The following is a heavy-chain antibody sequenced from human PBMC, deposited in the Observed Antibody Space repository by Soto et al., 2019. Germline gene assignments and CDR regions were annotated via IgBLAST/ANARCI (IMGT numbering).Heavy chain of an antibody. D-gene: IGHD6-19*01. V-gene: IGHV3-30-3*01. CDR3: ARDRRSSGWTYYYGMDV. CDR1: GFTFSSYA. CDR2: ISYDGSNK. Sequence: GGSLRLSCAASGFTFSSYAMHWVRQAPGKGLEWVAVISYDGSNKYCADSVKGRFTISRDNSKNTLYLQMNSLRAEDTAVYYCARDRRSSGWTYYYGMDVWGQGTTVTVSS. J-gene: IGHJ6*02.